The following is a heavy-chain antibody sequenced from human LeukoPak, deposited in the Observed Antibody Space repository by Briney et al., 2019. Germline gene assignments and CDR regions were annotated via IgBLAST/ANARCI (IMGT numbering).Heavy chain of an antibody. V-gene: IGHV4-39*01. CDR2: IYYRKNT. Sequence: AETLSLTCTVSGRSISSSSAYWGWIRQPPGKGLEWIGSIYYRKNTYYNPSLKSRVTISADTSKNQFSLTLGSVSATDTAVYYCVSPRGFSYGYFDYWGQGTLVTVSS. J-gene: IGHJ4*02. CDR3: VSPRGFSYGYFDY. D-gene: IGHD5-18*01. CDR1: GRSISSSSAY.